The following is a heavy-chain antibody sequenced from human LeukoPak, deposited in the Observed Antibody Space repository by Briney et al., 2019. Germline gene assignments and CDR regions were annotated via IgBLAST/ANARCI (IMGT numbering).Heavy chain of an antibody. J-gene: IGHJ4*02. CDR1: VFLLYSYG. V-gene: IGHV3-33*01. D-gene: IGHD1-26*01. CDR2: ICYDESNK. Sequence: GGPLRLLCAPSVFLLYSYGMLGVRRAPDKAVEWVAVICYDESNKYYADSVTGRFTITRDNYKNTMYLQMNSLRAEDTAVYYCARDRRGGGGSYFDYWGQGTLVTVSS. CDR3: ARDRRGGGGSYFDY.